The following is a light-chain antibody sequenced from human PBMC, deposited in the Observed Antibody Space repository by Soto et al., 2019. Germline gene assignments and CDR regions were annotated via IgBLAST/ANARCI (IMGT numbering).Light chain of an antibody. CDR2: GAS. Sequence: EIVLTQSPGTLSLSPGERATLSCRTSQSVSNNYLAWYQQKPGQAPRLLIYGASSRATGVPDRFSGSGSGTDFTLSISRLEPEDFAVYYCQPYNNWPLTFGGGTKV. CDR1: QSVSNNY. CDR3: QPYNNWPLT. V-gene: IGKV3-20*01. J-gene: IGKJ4*01.